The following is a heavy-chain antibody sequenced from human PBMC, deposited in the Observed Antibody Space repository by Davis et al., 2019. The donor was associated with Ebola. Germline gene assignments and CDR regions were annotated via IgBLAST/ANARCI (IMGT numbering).Heavy chain of an antibody. CDR1: GFTFSGSA. CDR3: TREFGGGLDY. D-gene: IGHD3-10*01. J-gene: IGHJ4*02. V-gene: IGHV3-73*01. CDR2: IRSKANSYAT. Sequence: GESLKISCAASGFTFSGSAMHWVRQASGKGLEWVGRIRSKANSYATEYAASVKGRFTISRDDSKRIAYLQMNSLKTEDAAVYYCTREFGGGLDYWGQGTPVTVSS.